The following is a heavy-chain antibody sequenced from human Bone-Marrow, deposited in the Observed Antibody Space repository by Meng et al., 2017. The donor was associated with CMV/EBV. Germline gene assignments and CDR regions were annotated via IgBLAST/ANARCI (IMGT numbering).Heavy chain of an antibody. V-gene: IGHV3-30-3*01. J-gene: IGHJ5*02. CDR2: ISYDGSNK. CDR1: GFTFSSYA. D-gene: IGHD2-2*01. Sequence: GESLKISCAASGFTFSSYAMHWVRQAPGKGLEWVAVISYDGSNKYYADSVKGRFTISRDNSKNTLYLQMNSLRAEDTAVYYCARDPIVVVPAAATTLGGWFDPWGQGTLVTVSS. CDR3: ARDPIVVVPAAATTLGGWFDP.